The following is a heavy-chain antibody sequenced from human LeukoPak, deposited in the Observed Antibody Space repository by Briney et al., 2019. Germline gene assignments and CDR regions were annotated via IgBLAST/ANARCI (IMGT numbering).Heavy chain of an antibody. Sequence: SETLPLTCTVSGGSISSYYWSWIRQPPGKGLEWIGHIYYSGSTNYNPSLKSRVTISVDTSKNQFSLKLSSVTAADTAVYYCARRGYSYGLYFDYWGQGTLVTVSS. D-gene: IGHD5-18*01. CDR3: ARRGYSYGLYFDY. CDR1: GGSISSYY. J-gene: IGHJ4*02. V-gene: IGHV4-59*08. CDR2: IYYSGST.